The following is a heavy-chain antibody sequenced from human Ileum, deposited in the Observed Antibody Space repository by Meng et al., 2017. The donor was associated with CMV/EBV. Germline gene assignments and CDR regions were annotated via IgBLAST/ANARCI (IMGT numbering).Heavy chain of an antibody. D-gene: IGHD5-12*01. Sequence: QVRIQQLGAGLLKPSATLSLACSLGGSFSPYTWSWIRQDPGKGLEWIGEINQYGSTNFNPSVKSRVTISRDTSKNQFSLRLNSVTAADAAVYYCVTADHHAIKYWGQGTLVTVSS. CDR1: GSFSPYT. J-gene: IGHJ4*02. CDR2: INQYGST. V-gene: IGHV4-34*01. CDR3: VTADHHAIKY.